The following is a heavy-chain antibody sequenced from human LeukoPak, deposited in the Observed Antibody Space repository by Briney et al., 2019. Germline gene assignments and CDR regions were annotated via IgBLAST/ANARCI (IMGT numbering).Heavy chain of an antibody. CDR3: ARQGYDILTGYYPNYYFDY. D-gene: IGHD3-9*01. CDR1: GGSFSGYY. Sequence: SETLSLTCAVYGGSFSGYYWSWIRQPPGKGLEWIGEINHSGSTNYNPSLKSRVTISVDTSKNQFSLKLSSVTAADTAVYYCARQGYDILTGYYPNYYFDYWGQGTLVTVSS. J-gene: IGHJ4*02. V-gene: IGHV4-34*01. CDR2: INHSGST.